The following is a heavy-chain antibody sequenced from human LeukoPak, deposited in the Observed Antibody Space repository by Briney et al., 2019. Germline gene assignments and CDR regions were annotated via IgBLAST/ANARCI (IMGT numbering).Heavy chain of an antibody. D-gene: IGHD3-3*01. V-gene: IGHV4-34*01. Sequence: SETLSLTCAVYGGPFSGYYWSWIRQPPGKGLEWIGEINHSGSTNYNPSLKSRVTISVDTSKNQFSLKLNSVTAADTAVYYCARDWLRFLEWLPQGWFDPWGQGTLVTVSS. J-gene: IGHJ5*02. CDR3: ARDWLRFLEWLPQGWFDP. CDR2: INHSGST. CDR1: GGPFSGYY.